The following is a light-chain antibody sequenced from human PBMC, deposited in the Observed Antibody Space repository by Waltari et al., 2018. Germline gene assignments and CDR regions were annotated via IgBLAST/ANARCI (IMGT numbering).Light chain of an antibody. J-gene: IGLJ2*01. Sequence: QSALTQPASVSGSPGQSITISCTGTSSDVGAYIYVSWYQQPPGKAPKPMFFEVSNRPSGVPNRLSGSKSGNTASLTISWLQAEDEADYYCSSYTGSSTVVFGGGTKVTVL. CDR1: SSDVGAYIY. CDR2: EVS. V-gene: IGLV2-14*01. CDR3: SSYTGSSTVV.